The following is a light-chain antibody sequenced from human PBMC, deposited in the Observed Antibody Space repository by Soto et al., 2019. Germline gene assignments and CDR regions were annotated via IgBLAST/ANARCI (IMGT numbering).Light chain of an antibody. CDR2: GAS. V-gene: IGKV3-20*01. CDR3: HQYGSSPRT. J-gene: IGKJ1*01. Sequence: EIVLAQSPGTLSLSPGERATLSCRASQSVTNSFLAWYQQKPGQAPRLLIYGASRRATGIPDRFTGSGSGTDFTLTIGRLEPEDFAVYYCHQYGSSPRTFGQGTKVDI. CDR1: QSVTNSF.